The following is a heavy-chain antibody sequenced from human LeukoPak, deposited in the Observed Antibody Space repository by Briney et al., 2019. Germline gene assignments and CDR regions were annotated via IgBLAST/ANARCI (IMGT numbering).Heavy chain of an antibody. Sequence: GASVKVSRKVSGYTLIELPIHWVRQAPGKGLAWMGGFDPDDGETVKAQMFQGRVTMTEETSSDTASMELSRLRSEDTAVYYCATGTSGSYYVGIVRPIDYGGQGTLVTVSS. CDR3: ATGTSGSYYVGIVRPIDY. V-gene: IGHV1-24*01. D-gene: IGHD1-26*01. J-gene: IGHJ4*02. CDR1: GYTLIELP. CDR2: FDPDDGET.